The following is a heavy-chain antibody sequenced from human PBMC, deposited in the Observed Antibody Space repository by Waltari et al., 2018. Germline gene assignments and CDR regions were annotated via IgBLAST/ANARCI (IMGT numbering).Heavy chain of an antibody. CDR3: ARDHYYDSSGYYDGDY. V-gene: IGHV4-59*01. CDR1: GGSISSYY. CDR2: IYYSGST. D-gene: IGHD3-22*01. Sequence: QVQLQESGPGLVKPSETLSLTCTVSGGSISSYYWSWIRQPPGKGLEWIGYIYYSGSTNYNPSLKSRVTISVDTSKNQFSLKLSSVTAADTAVYYCARDHYYDSSGYYDGDYWGQGTLVTVSS. J-gene: IGHJ4*02.